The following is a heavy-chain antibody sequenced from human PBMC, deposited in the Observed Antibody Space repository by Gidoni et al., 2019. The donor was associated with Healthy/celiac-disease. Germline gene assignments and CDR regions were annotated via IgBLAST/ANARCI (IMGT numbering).Heavy chain of an antibody. D-gene: IGHD3-22*01. CDR1: GGSISSYY. CDR2: IYYSGST. J-gene: IGHJ5*02. CDR3: ARVVYYYDSSGYSWFDP. Sequence: QVQLQESGPGLVKPSETLSLTCPASGGSISSYYWSWIRQPPGKGLEWIGYIYYSGSTNYNPSLKSRVTISVDTSKNQFSLKLSSVTAADTAVYYCARVVYYYDSSGYSWFDPWGQGTLVTVSS. V-gene: IGHV4-59*01.